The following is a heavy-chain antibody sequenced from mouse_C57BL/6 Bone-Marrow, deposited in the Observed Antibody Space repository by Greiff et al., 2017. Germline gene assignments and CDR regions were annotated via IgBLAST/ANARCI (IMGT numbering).Heavy chain of an antibody. CDR2: IDPSDSYT. V-gene: IGHV1-69*01. J-gene: IGHJ4*01. Sequence: QVQLKQSGAELVMPGASVKLSCKASGYTFTSYWMHWVKQRPGQGLEWIGEIDPSDSYTNYNQKFKGKSTLTVDKSSSTAYMQLSSLTSEDSAVYYCARASLYYYGSSFYAMDYWGQGTSVTVSS. CDR3: ARASLYYYGSSFYAMDY. D-gene: IGHD1-1*01. CDR1: GYTFTSYW.